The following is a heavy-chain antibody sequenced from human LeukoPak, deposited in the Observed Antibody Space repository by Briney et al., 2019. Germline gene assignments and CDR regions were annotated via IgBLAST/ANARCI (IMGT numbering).Heavy chain of an antibody. CDR1: GGSISSYY. CDR2: IYYSGST. CDR3: ASLYGSGRRFDP. Sequence: SETLSLTCTVSGGSISSYYWSWIRQPPGKGREWIGHIYYSGSTNYNPSLKSRVTISVDTSKNQFSLKLSSVTAADTAVYYCASLYGSGRRFDPWGQGTLVTVSS. J-gene: IGHJ5*02. D-gene: IGHD3-10*01. V-gene: IGHV4-59*01.